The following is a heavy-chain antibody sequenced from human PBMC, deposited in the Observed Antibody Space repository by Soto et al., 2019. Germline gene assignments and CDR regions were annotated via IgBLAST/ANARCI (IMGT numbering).Heavy chain of an antibody. CDR3: ARDLSSSWLS. J-gene: IGHJ4*02. Sequence: QVQLVESGGGVVQPGRSLRLSCAASGFTFSSYAMHWVRQAPGKGLEWVAVISYDGSNKYYADSVKGRFTISRDNSKNTLYLQMNSLRAEYTAVYYCARDLSSSWLSWGQGTLVTVSS. CDR2: ISYDGSNK. V-gene: IGHV3-30-3*01. CDR1: GFTFSSYA. D-gene: IGHD6-13*01.